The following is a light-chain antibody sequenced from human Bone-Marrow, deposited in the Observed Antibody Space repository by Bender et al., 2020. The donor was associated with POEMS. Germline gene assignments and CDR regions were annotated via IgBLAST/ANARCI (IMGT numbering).Light chain of an antibody. Sequence: QSALTQPPSASGSPGQSVTISCTGTSSDVGGYKYVSWYQQHPGKAPKVMVYEVTKRPSGVPDRFSGSKSGNTASLTVSGLQAEDEADYYCSSYVGSNILVFGGGTKLTVL. CDR1: SSDVGGYKY. CDR3: SSYVGSNILV. V-gene: IGLV2-8*01. CDR2: EVT. J-gene: IGLJ2*01.